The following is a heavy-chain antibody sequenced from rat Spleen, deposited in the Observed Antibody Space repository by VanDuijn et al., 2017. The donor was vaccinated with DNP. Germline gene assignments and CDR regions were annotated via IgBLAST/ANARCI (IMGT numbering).Heavy chain of an antibody. CDR3: ATSPGPNWFAY. V-gene: IGHV5-58*01. CDR1: GFTFSSYW. Sequence: EVQLVETGGGLVQPGRSLKLSCVASGFTFSSYWMYWIRQAPTKGLEWVAAIRHDGGSIYYRDSVKGRFTISRDNAKNTLYLQMDSLRSEDTATYYCATSPGPNWFAYWGQGTLVTVSS. D-gene: IGHD1-4*01. CDR2: IRHDGGSI. J-gene: IGHJ3*01.